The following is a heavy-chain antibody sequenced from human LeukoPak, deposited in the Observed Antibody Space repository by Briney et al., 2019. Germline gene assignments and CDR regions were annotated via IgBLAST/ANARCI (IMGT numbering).Heavy chain of an antibody. V-gene: IGHV1-24*01. CDR2: FDPEDGET. Sequence: ASVKVSCKVSGYTLTELSMHWVRQAPGKGREWVGGFDPEDGETIYAQELQGRVTVTEDTSTDTAYMELSRLRSEDTAVYYCATSIITMVRGVITPFDYWGQGTLVTVSS. CDR3: ATSIITMVRGVITPFDY. D-gene: IGHD3-10*01. CDR1: GYTLTELS. J-gene: IGHJ4*02.